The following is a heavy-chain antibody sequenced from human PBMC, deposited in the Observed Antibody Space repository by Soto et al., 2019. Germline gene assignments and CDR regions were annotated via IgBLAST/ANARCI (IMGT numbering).Heavy chain of an antibody. Sequence: PGGSLRLSCAASGFTFSTYAMHWVRQAPGKGLEWVSYISSTSSVKYYADSVKGRFTISRDNAKKSLYLQMKNLRPEDTAVYYCAGDQGGTYQNWFDPWGQGALVTVSS. CDR3: AGDQGGTYQNWFDP. CDR2: ISSTSSVK. V-gene: IGHV3-48*03. J-gene: IGHJ5*02. D-gene: IGHD1-26*01. CDR1: GFTFSTYA.